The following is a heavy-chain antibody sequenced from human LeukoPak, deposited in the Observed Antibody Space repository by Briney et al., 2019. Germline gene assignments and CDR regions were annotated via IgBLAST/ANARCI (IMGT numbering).Heavy chain of an antibody. J-gene: IGHJ4*02. CDR2: IYGGNNA. CDR1: VFTVSNTY. D-gene: IGHD2-8*02. CDR3: ARGVLGVIPIDY. Sequence: GGSLRLSCAASVFTVSNTYMTWVRQAPGKGLEWVSLIYGGNNAFYADSVKGRFTISRDNSKNTLYLQMNSLRAEDTAVYYCARGVLGVIPIDYWGQGTLVTVSS. V-gene: IGHV3-53*01.